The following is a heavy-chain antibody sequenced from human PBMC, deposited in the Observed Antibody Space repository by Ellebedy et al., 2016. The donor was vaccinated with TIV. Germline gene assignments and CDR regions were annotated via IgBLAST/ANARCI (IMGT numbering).Heavy chain of an antibody. CDR2: IRNKAKSYTT. Sequence: GESLKISCAGPGFTFTDYYIDWVRQAPGKGLEWVGRIRNKAKSYTTEYAASVRGRFTISRDDSENSVYLQMNSLKSDDTAVYYCAREMGSRGSDDALDFWGRGTMVTVSS. J-gene: IGHJ3*01. CDR1: GFTFTDYY. CDR3: AREMGSRGSDDALDF. D-gene: IGHD2-15*01. V-gene: IGHV3-72*01.